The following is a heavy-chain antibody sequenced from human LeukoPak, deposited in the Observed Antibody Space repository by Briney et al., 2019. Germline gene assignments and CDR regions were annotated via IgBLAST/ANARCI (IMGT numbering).Heavy chain of an antibody. CDR3: ARSWVAGYGTVLDY. CDR2: IYPGDSDI. D-gene: IGHD6-19*01. V-gene: IGHV5-51*01. CDR1: GYSFTNHW. Sequence: GESLKISCKGSGYSFTNHWIGWVRRMPGKGLEWMGIIYPGDSDIRYSPSFQGQVTISADKSITTAYLQWSSLKASDTAMYYCARSWVAGYGTVLDYWGQGTLVTVSS. J-gene: IGHJ4*02.